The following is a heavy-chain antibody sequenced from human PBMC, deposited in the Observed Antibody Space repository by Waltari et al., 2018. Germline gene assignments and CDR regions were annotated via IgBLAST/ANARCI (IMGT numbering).Heavy chain of an antibody. CDR1: GFTFSSYS. J-gene: IGHJ5*02. V-gene: IGHV3-48*04. CDR3: ARDGGDGYNP. Sequence: EVQLVESGGGLVQPGGSLRLSCAASGFTFSSYSMNWVRQAPGKGLEWVSYISSSSSTIYYADSVKGRFTIARDNAKNSLYLQMNSLRAEDTAVYYCARDGGDGYNPWGQGTLVTVSS. D-gene: IGHD2-21*01. CDR2: ISSSSSTI.